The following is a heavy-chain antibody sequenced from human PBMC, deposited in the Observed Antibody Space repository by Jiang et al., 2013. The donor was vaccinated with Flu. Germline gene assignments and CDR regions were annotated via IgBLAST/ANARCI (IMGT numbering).Heavy chain of an antibody. CDR1: GFSFGDYA. CDR3: TRDLVRDIILIPATYFDY. V-gene: IGHV3-49*03. D-gene: IGHD2-2*01. Sequence: VQLVESGGGLVQPGRSLRLSCTASGFSFGDYAVSWLRQAPGKGLEWVGFIRNKLYRGTTDYAASVKGRFTISRDDSKRIAYLQMSSLKTEDTAVYYCTRDLVRDIILIPATYFDYWGQGAWSPSRQ. CDR2: IRNKLYRGTT. J-gene: IGHJ4*02.